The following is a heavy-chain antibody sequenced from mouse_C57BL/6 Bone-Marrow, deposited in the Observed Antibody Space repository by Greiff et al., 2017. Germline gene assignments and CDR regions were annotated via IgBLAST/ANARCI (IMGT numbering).Heavy chain of an antibody. Sequence: EVQLQQSGPVLVKPGASVKMSCKASGYTFTDYYMNWVKQRNGKSLEWIGVINPYNGGTSYNQKLKGKATLTVDKSSSTAYMELNSLTSEDSAVYYCARCSNYRYFDYFDYWGQGTTLTVSS. V-gene: IGHV1-19*01. CDR3: ARCSNYRYFDYFDY. D-gene: IGHD2-5*01. J-gene: IGHJ2*01. CDR2: INPYNGGT. CDR1: GYTFTDYY.